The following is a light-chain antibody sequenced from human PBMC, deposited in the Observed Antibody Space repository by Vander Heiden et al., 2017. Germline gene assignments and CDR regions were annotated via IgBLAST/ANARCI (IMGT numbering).Light chain of an antibody. Sequence: QSALTQPASVSGAPGQSITISCTGSSSDVGGYNFVSWYQQHPSKAPKVMIYDVSNRPSGVSNRFSGSKSGNTASLTISGLQAEDEAAYYCSSYTGSSTQVFGGGTKVTVL. CDR3: SSYTGSSTQV. CDR1: SSDVGGYNF. V-gene: IGLV2-14*03. J-gene: IGLJ2*01. CDR2: DVS.